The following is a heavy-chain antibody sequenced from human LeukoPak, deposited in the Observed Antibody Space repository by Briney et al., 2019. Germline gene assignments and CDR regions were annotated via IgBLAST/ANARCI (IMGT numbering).Heavy chain of an antibody. D-gene: IGHD3-10*01. CDR2: IYYSGST. J-gene: IGHJ4*02. CDR3: ARDGVRGVIR. CDR1: SGSISSYY. Sequence: SETLSLTCTVSSGSISSYYWSWIRQPPGKGLEWIGYIYYSGSTNYNPSLKSRVTISVDTSKNQFSLKLSSVTAADTAVYYCARDGVRGVIRWGQGTLVTVSS. V-gene: IGHV4-59*01.